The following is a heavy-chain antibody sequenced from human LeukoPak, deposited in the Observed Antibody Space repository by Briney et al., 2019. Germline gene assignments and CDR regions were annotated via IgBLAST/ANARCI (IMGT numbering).Heavy chain of an antibody. CDR1: GGSISSYY. CDR3: ARADCSSTSCYLGSAFDI. V-gene: IGHV4-4*07. CDR2: IYTSGGT. D-gene: IGHD2-2*01. Sequence: PSETLSLTCTVSGGSISSYYWSWIRQPAGKGLEWIGRIYTSGGTNYNPSLKSRVTMSVDTSKNQFSLKLSSVTAADTAVYYCARADCSSTSCYLGSAFDIWGQGTMVTVSS. J-gene: IGHJ3*02.